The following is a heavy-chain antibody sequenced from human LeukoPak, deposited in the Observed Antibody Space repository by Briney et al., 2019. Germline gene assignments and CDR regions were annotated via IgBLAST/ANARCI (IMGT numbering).Heavy chain of an antibody. Sequence: GGSLRLSCAASGFTFSSYAMSWVRQAPGKGLQWVASITDTGGEAYYTDSVEGRFSISRDNSKNTLFLQMNSLRAEDTAVYFCGKSGQFDSWGQGTLVIVSS. D-gene: IGHD2-8*02. CDR2: ITDTGGEA. J-gene: IGHJ5*01. CDR3: GKSGQFDS. V-gene: IGHV3-23*01. CDR1: GFTFSSYA.